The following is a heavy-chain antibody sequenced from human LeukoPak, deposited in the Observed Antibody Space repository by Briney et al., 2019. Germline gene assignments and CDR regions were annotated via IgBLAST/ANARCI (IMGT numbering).Heavy chain of an antibody. J-gene: IGHJ4*02. CDR2: INPNSGGT. CDR1: GYTFTGYY. D-gene: IGHD2-2*01. CDR3: AREVDCSSPSCQLDY. Sequence: ASVKVSCEASGYTFTGYYMHWVRQAPGQGLEWTAWINPNSGGTNYAQKFQGRVTMTRDTSITTAYLELSSLRSDDTAVYYCAREVDCSSPSCQLDYWGQGTLVTVSS. V-gene: IGHV1-2*02.